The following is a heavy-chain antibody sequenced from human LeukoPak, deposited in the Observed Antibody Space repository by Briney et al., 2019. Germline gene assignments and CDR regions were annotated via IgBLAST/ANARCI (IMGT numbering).Heavy chain of an antibody. V-gene: IGHV3-23*01. CDR3: AKEEGAGYGYGMDV. CDR1: GFTFGSYA. J-gene: IGHJ6*02. CDR2: IGSNT. D-gene: IGHD3-9*01. Sequence: GGSLRLSCAASGFTFGSYAMTWVRQTPGKGLEWVSSIGSNTYYADSVKGRFTISRDNSRNTLYLQMDSLRAGDTALYYCAKEEGAGYGYGMDVWGQGTTVTVSS.